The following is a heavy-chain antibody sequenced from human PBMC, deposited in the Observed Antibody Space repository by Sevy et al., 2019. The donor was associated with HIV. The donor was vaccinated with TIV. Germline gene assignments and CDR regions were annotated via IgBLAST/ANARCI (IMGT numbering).Heavy chain of an antibody. J-gene: IGHJ4*02. Sequence: GGSLRLSCAASGFTFSSYEMNWVRQAQGKGLEWVSYIRNSGTTISYSNSVKGRVSISRDNARNSLYMQMNSLRAEDTAVYYCARDLPPSATTVAHFDYWGQGTLVTVSS. D-gene: IGHD4-17*01. CDR3: ARDLPPSATTVAHFDY. CDR2: IRNSGTTI. V-gene: IGHV3-48*03. CDR1: GFTFSSYE.